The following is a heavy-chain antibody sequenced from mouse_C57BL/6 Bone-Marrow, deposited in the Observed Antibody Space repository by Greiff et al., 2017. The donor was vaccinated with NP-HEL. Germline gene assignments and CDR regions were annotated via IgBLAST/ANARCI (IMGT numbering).Heavy chain of an antibody. CDR3: ASFYGRAMDY. Sequence: VQLQQSGAELVRPGSSVKLSCKASGYTFTSYWMHWVKQRPIQGLEWIGNIDPSDSETHYNQKFKDKATLTVDKSSSTAYMQLSSLTSEDSAVYYCASFYGRAMDYWGQGTSVTVSS. CDR2: IDPSDSET. D-gene: IGHD1-1*01. J-gene: IGHJ4*01. CDR1: GYTFTSYW. V-gene: IGHV1-52*01.